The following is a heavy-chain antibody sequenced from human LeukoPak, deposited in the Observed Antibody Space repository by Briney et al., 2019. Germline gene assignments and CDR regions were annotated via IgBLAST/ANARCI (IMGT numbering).Heavy chain of an antibody. Sequence: SETLSLTCTVSGDSISGYYWSWVRLSPGKGLEWIGYISYSGSTNYNPSLKSRVSISVDTSKNQFSLKLSSVTAADTAVYYCARDGGVATNYYYGLDVWGQGTTVTVSS. CDR2: ISYSGST. CDR3: ARDGGVATNYYYGLDV. V-gene: IGHV4-59*01. J-gene: IGHJ6*02. D-gene: IGHD5-24*01. CDR1: GDSISGYY.